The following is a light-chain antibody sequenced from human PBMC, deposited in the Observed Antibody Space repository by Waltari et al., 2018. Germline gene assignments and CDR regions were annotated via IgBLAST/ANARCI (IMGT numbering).Light chain of an antibody. Sequence: DIVMTQTPLSLSVTPGQPASISCTSSQSLLHSDGKTYLYWYLHKTGQSPQLLIQDVSSRCSGVPDRFSGSGSGTDFTLKISRVEAEDVGVYYCMQAIHVPYTFGQGTKLEIK. V-gene: IGKV2-29*02. CDR3: MQAIHVPYT. J-gene: IGKJ2*01. CDR2: DVS. CDR1: QSLLHSDGKTY.